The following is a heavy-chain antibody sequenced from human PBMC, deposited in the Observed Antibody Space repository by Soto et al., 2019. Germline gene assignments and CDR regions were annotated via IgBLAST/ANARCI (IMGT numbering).Heavy chain of an antibody. D-gene: IGHD1-1*01. J-gene: IGHJ4*02. CDR2: IDADGNTA. CDR1: GFALSTSR. CDR3: DRDPRGNWNPNFDY. Sequence: EVQLVESGGGLVQPGGSLRLSCAASGFALSTSRMHWVRQAPGKGLVWVSHIDADGNTANYADSVKGRFTISRDHAMNTVYLQMNSLRAEDTAMYYCDRDPRGNWNPNFDYWGQGTLVTVSS. V-gene: IGHV3-74*01.